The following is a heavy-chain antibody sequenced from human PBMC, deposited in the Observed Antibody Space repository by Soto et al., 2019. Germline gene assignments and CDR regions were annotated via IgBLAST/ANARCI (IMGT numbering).Heavy chain of an antibody. CDR2: INHSGSN. V-gene: IGHV4-34*01. Sequence: QVQLQQWGAGLLKPSETLSLTCAVYGGSFSGYYWNWIRQPPGKGLEWIGEINHSGSNNYNPSLKRRVTISVDTSKNQFSLKLSSVTAADTAVYYCARGWGRIFDYWGQGTLVTVSS. CDR1: GGSFSGYY. D-gene: IGHD7-27*01. J-gene: IGHJ4*02. CDR3: ARGWGRIFDY.